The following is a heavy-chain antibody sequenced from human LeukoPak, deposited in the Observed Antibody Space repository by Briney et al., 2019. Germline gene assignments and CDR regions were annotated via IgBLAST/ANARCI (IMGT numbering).Heavy chain of an antibody. Sequence: ASVKVSCKASGYTFVNFGLIWVRQAPGQGLEWMGWISPENGDTNYAQNFQDRVTMTTDTSTNTAYMELRSLTSDDTAVYFCARVFGYYYFYMDVWGEGATVIISS. J-gene: IGHJ6*03. V-gene: IGHV1-18*01. CDR2: ISPENGDT. CDR3: ARVFGYYYFYMDV. D-gene: IGHD3/OR15-3a*01. CDR1: GYTFVNFG.